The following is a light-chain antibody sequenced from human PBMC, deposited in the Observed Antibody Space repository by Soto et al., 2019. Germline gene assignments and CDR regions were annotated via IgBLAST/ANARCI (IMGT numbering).Light chain of an antibody. CDR1: QSISSNY. CDR2: GAS. V-gene: IGKV3-20*01. CDR3: QQYGRSSLT. J-gene: IGKJ4*01. Sequence: EIILTQSPGTLSLSPGERGTLSCRASQSISSNYLAWYQQKPGQPPRLLIYGASNKATGIPDRFSGSGSGTDFTLTISRLEPEDFAVYYCQQYGRSSLTFGGGTKVDIK.